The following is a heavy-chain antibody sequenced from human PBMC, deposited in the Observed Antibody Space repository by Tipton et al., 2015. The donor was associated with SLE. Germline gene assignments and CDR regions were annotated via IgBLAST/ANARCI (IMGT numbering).Heavy chain of an antibody. D-gene: IGHD3-3*02. CDR3: ARSLSLSLFGVTIPGAMDV. J-gene: IGHJ6*03. CDR2: FHQSGTT. Sequence: TLSLTCSVSNYSLTNDYYWGWVRQPPGKGLEWIGSFHQSGTTFYTPSLKSRVTLLLDMSNNEFSLKLFSVTAADTAAYYCARSLSLSLFGVTIPGAMDVWGKGTTVIVSS. V-gene: IGHV4-38-2*01. CDR1: NYSLTNDYY.